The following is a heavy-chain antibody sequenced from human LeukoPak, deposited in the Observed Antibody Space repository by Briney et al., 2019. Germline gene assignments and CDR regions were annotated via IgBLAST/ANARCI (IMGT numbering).Heavy chain of an antibody. J-gene: IGHJ4*02. V-gene: IGHV4-39*01. D-gene: IGHD3-22*01. CDR2: IYDSGST. CDR1: GGSISSSIYY. CDR3: AGSDSSGYYPDY. Sequence: SETLSLTCSVSGGSISSSIYYWGWIRQPPGKGLEWIGSIYDSGSTYYNPSLKSRVTIYVDTSKNQFSLKLSSVTAADTAVCYCAGSDSSGYYPDYWGQGTLVTVSS.